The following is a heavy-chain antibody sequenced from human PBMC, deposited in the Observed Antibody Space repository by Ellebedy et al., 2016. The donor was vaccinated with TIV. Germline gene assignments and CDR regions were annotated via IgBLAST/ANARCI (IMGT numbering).Heavy chain of an antibody. Sequence: PGGSLRLSCAASGFSFSNYPMTWVRQAPGKGLEWVSGISGSGSRIDYADSVKGRFTISRDNSKSTLFLQMNSLRAEDTAVYFCAKDRGWYGTYVDAFDIWGQGTMVTVSS. J-gene: IGHJ3*02. CDR3: AKDRGWYGTYVDAFDI. V-gene: IGHV3-23*01. CDR1: GFSFSNYP. D-gene: IGHD6-19*01. CDR2: ISGSGSRI.